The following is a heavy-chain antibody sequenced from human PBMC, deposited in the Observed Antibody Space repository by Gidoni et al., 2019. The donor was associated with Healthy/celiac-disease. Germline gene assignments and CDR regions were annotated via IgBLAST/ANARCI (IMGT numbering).Heavy chain of an antibody. D-gene: IGHD2-15*01. CDR3: ARQDGVVVAATLPEYFQH. V-gene: IGHV4-39*01. J-gene: IGHJ1*01. Sequence: LKSRVTISVDTSKNQFSLKLSSVTAADTAVYYCARQDGVVVAATLPEYFQHWGQGTLVTVSS.